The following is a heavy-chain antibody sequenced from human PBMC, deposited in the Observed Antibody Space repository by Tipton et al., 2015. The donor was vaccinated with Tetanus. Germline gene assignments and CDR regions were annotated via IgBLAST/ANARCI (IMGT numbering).Heavy chain of an antibody. CDR1: GYTFTSYG. D-gene: IGHD3-9*01. Sequence: QSGAEVKKPGASVKVSCKASGYTFTSYGLNWVRKAAGRGFEWMGWLNPKSGSAAYAQRFQGRVTMTTNTSITTAFMEVTSLTYEDTAVYYCARRRSAILSGNYHWYFDLWGRGTLVTVTS. V-gene: IGHV1-8*01. J-gene: IGHJ2*01. CDR2: LNPKSGSA. CDR3: ARRRSAILSGNYHWYFDL.